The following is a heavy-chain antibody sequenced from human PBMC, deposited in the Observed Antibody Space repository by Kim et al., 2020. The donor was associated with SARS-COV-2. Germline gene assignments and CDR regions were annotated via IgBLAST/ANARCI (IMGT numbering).Heavy chain of an antibody. CDR3: AKDWYYDFWSGYYPNYYGMDV. V-gene: IGHV3-30*18. Sequence: GGSLRLSCAASGFTFSSYGMHWVRQAPGKGLEWVAVISYDGSNQYYADTVKGRFTISRDNSKKTLYLQMNSLRAEDTAMYYCAKDWYYDFWSGYYPNYYGMDVWGQGTTVTVSS. J-gene: IGHJ6*02. CDR1: GFTFSSYG. CDR2: ISYDGSNQ. D-gene: IGHD3-3*01.